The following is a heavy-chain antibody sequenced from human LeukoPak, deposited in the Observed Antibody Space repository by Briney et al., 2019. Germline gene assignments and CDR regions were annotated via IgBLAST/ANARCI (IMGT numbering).Heavy chain of an antibody. D-gene: IGHD3-10*01. CDR1: GYTFTSYG. Sequence: GASVKDSCKASGYTFTSYGISWVRQAPGQGLEWMGWISAYNGNTNYAQKLQGRVTMTTDTSTSTAYMELRSLRSDDTAVYYCARLAVYGSGRETIDYWGQGTLVTVSS. V-gene: IGHV1-18*01. CDR3: ARLAVYGSGRETIDY. J-gene: IGHJ4*02. CDR2: ISAYNGNT.